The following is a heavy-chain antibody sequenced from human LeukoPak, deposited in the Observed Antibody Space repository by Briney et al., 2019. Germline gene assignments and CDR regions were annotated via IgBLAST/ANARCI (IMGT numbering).Heavy chain of an antibody. CDR3: AKPRLGYGYVVVDY. CDR2: VSGSGGIA. CDR1: GFTFSVYA. J-gene: IGHJ4*02. Sequence: PGGSLRLSCAASGFTFSVYAMSCVREAPRKGLECVSSVSGSGGIAYYADSVKGRFTISRDISKNTLYLQINSLRAEDTALYYCAKPRLGYGYVVVDYWGQGTLVTVSS. V-gene: IGHV3-23*01. D-gene: IGHD5-18*01.